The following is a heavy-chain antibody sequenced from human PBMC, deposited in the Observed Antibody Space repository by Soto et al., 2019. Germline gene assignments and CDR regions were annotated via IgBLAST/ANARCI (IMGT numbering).Heavy chain of an antibody. Sequence: WASVKVSCKASGYTFTSYYMHWVRQAPGQGLEWMGIINPSGGSTSYAQKFQGRVTMTRDTSTSTVYMELSSLRSEDTAVYYCARDQVTMVRGVIGGDYWGQGTLVTVSS. J-gene: IGHJ4*02. CDR2: INPSGGST. D-gene: IGHD3-10*01. CDR1: GYTFTSYY. V-gene: IGHV1-46*01. CDR3: ARDQVTMVRGVIGGDY.